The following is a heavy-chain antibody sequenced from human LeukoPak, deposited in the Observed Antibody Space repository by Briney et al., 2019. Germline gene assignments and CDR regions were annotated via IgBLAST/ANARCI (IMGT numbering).Heavy chain of an antibody. CDR2: ITHNGDST. D-gene: IGHD3-3*01. J-gene: IGHJ4*02. CDR3: ARDFGSYFDY. Sequence: PGGSLRLSCSASGFTFSGSAMHWVRQAPGKKLEYVSAITHNGDSTYYVDSVRGRFTISRDNSKNTLYLQMSSLRPEDTAVYYCARDFGSYFDYWGQGAPVTVSS. CDR1: GFTFSGSA. V-gene: IGHV3-64D*09.